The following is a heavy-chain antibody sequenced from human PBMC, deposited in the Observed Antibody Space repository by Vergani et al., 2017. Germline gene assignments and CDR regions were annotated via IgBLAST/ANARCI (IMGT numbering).Heavy chain of an antibody. CDR1: GGSISSSSYY. CDR3: ARVDSSSWYNAFDI. CDR2: IYYSGST. V-gene: IGHV4-39*01. Sequence: QLQLQESGPGLVKPSETLSLTCTVSGGSISSSSYYWGWIRQPPGKGLEWIGSIYYSGSTYYNPSLKSRVTISVDTSKNQFSLKLSSVTAADTAVYYCARVDSSSWYNAFDIWGQGTMVTVSS. J-gene: IGHJ3*02. D-gene: IGHD6-13*01.